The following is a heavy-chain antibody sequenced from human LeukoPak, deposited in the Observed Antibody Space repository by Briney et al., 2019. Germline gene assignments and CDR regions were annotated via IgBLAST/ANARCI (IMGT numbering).Heavy chain of an antibody. J-gene: IGHJ4*02. Sequence: GGSLRLSCAASGFTFSSHRMSWVRQAPGRGLEWVASINQDGSLKHYVDSVKGRFTISRDNVQNSLYLQMNSLRAEDTAVYYCARLYRDVTTFDYWGQGTLVTVSS. CDR1: GFTFSSHR. V-gene: IGHV3-7*01. CDR2: INQDGSLK. CDR3: ARLYRDVTTFDY. D-gene: IGHD4-17*01.